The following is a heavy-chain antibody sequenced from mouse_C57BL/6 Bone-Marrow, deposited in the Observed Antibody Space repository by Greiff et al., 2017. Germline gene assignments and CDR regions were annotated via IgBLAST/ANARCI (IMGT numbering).Heavy chain of an antibody. Sequence: VQLQQSGAELVRPGASVKLSCTASGFNIKDDYMHWVKQRPEQGLEWIGWIDPENGDSEYASKFQGKATITADTSSNTAYLQLSSLTSEDTAVYYCTLYGSSYAAYWGKGTLVTVSA. CDR3: TLYGSSYAAY. J-gene: IGHJ3*01. D-gene: IGHD1-1*01. CDR1: GFNIKDDY. CDR2: IDPENGDS. V-gene: IGHV14-4*01.